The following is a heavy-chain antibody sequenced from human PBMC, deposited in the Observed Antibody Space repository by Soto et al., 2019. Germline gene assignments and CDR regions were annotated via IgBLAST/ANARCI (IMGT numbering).Heavy chain of an antibody. CDR2: ISYDGSNK. D-gene: IGHD7-27*01. V-gene: IGHV3-30-3*01. CDR3: AGGPPSWGFDF. J-gene: IGHJ4*02. CDR1: GFTFSSYA. Sequence: QVQLVESGGGVVQPGRSLRLSCAASGFTFSSYAMHWVRQAPGKGLEWVAVISYDGSNKYYADSVKGRFTISRDNSKNTLYLQMNSLRAEDTAVYYCAGGPPSWGFDFWGQGTLVTVSS.